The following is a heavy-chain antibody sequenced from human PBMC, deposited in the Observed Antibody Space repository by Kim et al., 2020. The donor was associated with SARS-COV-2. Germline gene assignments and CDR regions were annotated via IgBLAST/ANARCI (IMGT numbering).Heavy chain of an antibody. CDR1: GFSFSTYA. D-gene: IGHD3-22*01. J-gene: IGHJ6*01. V-gene: IGHV3-23*01. CDR2: MSGSGGDT. CDR3: AKDGSCNYYDNSGYYYY. Sequence: GGSLRLSCAASGFSFSTYAMTWVRQAPGKGLEWVSSMSGSGGDTYYADSVKGRFSISRDNSKNTLYLQMNSLRAEDTAVYYCAKDGSCNYYDNSGYYYY.